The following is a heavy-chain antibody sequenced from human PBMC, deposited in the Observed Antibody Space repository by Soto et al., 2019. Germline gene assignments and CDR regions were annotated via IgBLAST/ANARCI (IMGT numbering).Heavy chain of an antibody. CDR1: GFSLSTSRVG. Sequence: QITLKESGPTLVKPTQTLTLTCTFSGFSLSTSRVGVGWIHQPPGKALEWLALIYWDDDKRYSPSLKSRLTITKDTSRNQVVLTMTNTDPVDTATYYCVHTSGSGNSACFDYWGQGTLVTVSS. D-gene: IGHD3-10*01. CDR3: VHTSGSGNSACFDY. CDR2: IYWDDDK. V-gene: IGHV2-5*02. J-gene: IGHJ4*02.